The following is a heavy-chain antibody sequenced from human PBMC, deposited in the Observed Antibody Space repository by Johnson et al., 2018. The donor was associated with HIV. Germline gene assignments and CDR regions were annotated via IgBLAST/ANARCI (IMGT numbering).Heavy chain of an antibody. V-gene: IGHV3-23*04. J-gene: IGHJ3*02. D-gene: IGHD2-15*01. CDR2: ISGSGSNT. CDR3: ATGSVVVVDADGLLQLHDAFDI. Sequence: VQLVESGGGLVQPGGSLRLSCAASGFTFSSYAMSWVRQAPGKGLEWVSAISGSGSNTYYADSVKGRFTISRDNSKNTLYLQMNSLRAEDTAVYYCATGSVVVVDADGLLQLHDAFDIWGRRTMVTVSS. CDR1: GFTFSSYA.